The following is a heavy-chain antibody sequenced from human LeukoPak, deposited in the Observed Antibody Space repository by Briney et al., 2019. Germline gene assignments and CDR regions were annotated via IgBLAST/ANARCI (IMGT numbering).Heavy chain of an antibody. Sequence: PSETLSLTCTVSGGSISSSSYYWGWIRQPPGMGLEWIGSIYYSGSTHYNPSLKSRVTISLDTSNNQFSLRLTSVTAADTAVYYCARHGLYQDYGYWGQGALVTVSS. J-gene: IGHJ4*02. CDR3: ARHGLYQDYGY. CDR1: GGSISSSSYY. D-gene: IGHD3-16*01. V-gene: IGHV4-39*01. CDR2: IYYSGST.